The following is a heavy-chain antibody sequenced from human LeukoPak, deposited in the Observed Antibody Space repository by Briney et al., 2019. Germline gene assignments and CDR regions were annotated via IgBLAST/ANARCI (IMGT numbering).Heavy chain of an antibody. V-gene: IGHV4-34*01. CDR2: INHSGST. CDR1: GGSFSGYY. Sequence: SETLSLTCAVYGGSFSGYYWSWIRQPPGKGLEWIGEINHSGSTNYNPSLKSRVTISVDKSKNQFSLKLSSVTAADTAVYYCAREIAAAGTARGSGWFDPWGQGTLVTVSS. D-gene: IGHD6-13*01. J-gene: IGHJ5*02. CDR3: AREIAAAGTARGSGWFDP.